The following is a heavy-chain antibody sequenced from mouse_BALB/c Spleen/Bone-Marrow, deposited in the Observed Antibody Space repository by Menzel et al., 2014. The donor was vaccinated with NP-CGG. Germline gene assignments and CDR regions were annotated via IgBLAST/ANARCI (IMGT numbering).Heavy chain of an antibody. J-gene: IGHJ1*01. V-gene: IGHV14-3*02. CDR2: IDPANGYT. CDR3: ARLGYRYGYWFFDV. D-gene: IGHD2-14*01. Sequence: EVKLMESGAELVKPGASVKLSCTASGFNIKDTYMHWVKQRPEQGLEWIGRIDPANGYTKYDPKFQGKATITAGTSSNTAYLQLSSLTSEDTAVNYCARLGYRYGYWFFDVWGAGATVAVAS. CDR1: GFNIKDTY.